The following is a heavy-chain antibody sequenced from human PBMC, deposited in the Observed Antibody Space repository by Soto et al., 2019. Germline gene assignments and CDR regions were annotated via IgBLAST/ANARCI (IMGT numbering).Heavy chain of an antibody. J-gene: IGHJ3*02. CDR1: GFSLSNYW. D-gene: IGHD3-22*01. CDR3: ARDVSPGDSTYYLDAFDI. V-gene: IGHV3-7*05. CDR2: IKQDESRK. Sequence: EVQLVESGGGLVQPGESLRLTCAASGFSLSNYWMTWVRQAPGKGLEWVANIKQDESRKSYLDSVRGRFTISRDNARNSLYLPMNSLRAEDTALYYCARDVSPGDSTYYLDAFDIWGQGTMVTVSS.